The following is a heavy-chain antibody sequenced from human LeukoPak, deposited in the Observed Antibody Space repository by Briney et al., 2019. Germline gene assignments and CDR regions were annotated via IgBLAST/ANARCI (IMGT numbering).Heavy chain of an antibody. J-gene: IGHJ5*02. CDR3: ARIRGARVDP. D-gene: IGHD3-10*01. CDR2: IYHSGST. CDR1: GYSISSGYY. V-gene: IGHV4-38-2*01. Sequence: PSETLSLTCAVSGYSISSGYYWGWIRQPPGKGLEWIGSIYHSGSTYYNPSLKSRVTISVDTSKNQFSLKLSSVTAADTAVYYCARIRGARVDPWGQGTLVTVSS.